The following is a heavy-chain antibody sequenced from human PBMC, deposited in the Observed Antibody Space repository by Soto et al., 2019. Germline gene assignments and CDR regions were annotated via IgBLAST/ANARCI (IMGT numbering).Heavy chain of an antibody. J-gene: IGHJ1*01. CDR1: GFTFSSYG. V-gene: IGHV3-30*18. CDR2: ISYDGSNK. D-gene: IGHD6-25*01. Sequence: GGSLRLSCAASGFTFSSYGMHWVRQAPGKGLEWVAVISYDGSNKYYADSVKGRFTISRDNSKNTLYLQMNSLRAEDTAVYYCAKDRGYWGQGTLVTVSS. CDR3: AKDRGY.